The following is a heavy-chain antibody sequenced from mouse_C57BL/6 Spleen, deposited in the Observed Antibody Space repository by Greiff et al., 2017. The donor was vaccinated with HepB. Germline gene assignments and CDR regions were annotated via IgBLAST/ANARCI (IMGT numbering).Heavy chain of an antibody. Sequence: GGVLVKPGGSLKLSCAASGFTFSDYGMQWVRQAPAKGLEWVAYIRSGRSTIYYADTVTGRFTISRDNAKNSLFLQMTSLRSEDTAMYYCAGSYGSSPAWFAYWGQWTLVTVSA. V-gene: IGHV5-17*01. J-gene: IGHJ3*01. CDR1: GFTFSDYG. D-gene: IGHD1-1*01. CDR2: IRSGRSTI. CDR3: AGSYGSSPAWFAY.